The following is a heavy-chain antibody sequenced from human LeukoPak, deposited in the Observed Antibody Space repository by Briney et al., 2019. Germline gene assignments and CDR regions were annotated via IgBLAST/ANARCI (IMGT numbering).Heavy chain of an antibody. Sequence: PGGSLRLSCAASGFTFSDYYMSCIRQAPGEGLEWVSYISSSGSTIYYADSVKGRFTISRDNAKNSLYLQMNSLRAEDTAVYYCARTYIAAAGRPFDYWGQGTLVTVSS. CDR3: ARTYIAAAGRPFDY. V-gene: IGHV3-11*04. CDR1: GFTFSDYY. D-gene: IGHD6-13*01. J-gene: IGHJ4*02. CDR2: ISSSGSTI.